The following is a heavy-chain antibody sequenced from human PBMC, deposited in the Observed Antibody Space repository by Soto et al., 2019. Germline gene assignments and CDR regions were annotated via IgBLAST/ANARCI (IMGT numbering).Heavy chain of an antibody. CDR3: ARASRIRYFDWLFPQELNWFDP. D-gene: IGHD3-9*01. Sequence: GASVKVSCKASGGTFSSYAISWVQQAPGQGLEWMGGIIPIFGTANYAQKFQGRVTITADESTSTAYMELSSLRSEDTAVYYCARASRIRYFDWLFPQELNWFDPWGQGTLVTVSS. CDR2: IIPIFGTA. J-gene: IGHJ5*02. V-gene: IGHV1-69*13. CDR1: GGTFSSYA.